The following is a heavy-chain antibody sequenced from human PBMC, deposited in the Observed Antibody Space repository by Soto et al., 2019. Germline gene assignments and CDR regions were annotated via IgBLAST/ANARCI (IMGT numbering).Heavy chain of an antibody. J-gene: IGHJ4*02. D-gene: IGHD5-18*01. CDR1: GFTFSSYG. CDR2: IWYDGSNK. V-gene: IGHV3-33*01. CDR3: ARDVDTAMVGADS. Sequence: QVQLVESGGGVVQPGRSLRLSCAASGFTFSSYGMHWVRQAPGKGLEWVAVIWYDGSNKYYADSVKGRFSISRDNSKNTLYLQMNSLRAEDTAVYYCARDVDTAMVGADSWGQGTLVTVSS.